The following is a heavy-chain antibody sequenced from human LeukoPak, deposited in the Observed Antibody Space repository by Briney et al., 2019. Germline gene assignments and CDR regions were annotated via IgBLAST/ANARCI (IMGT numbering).Heavy chain of an antibody. J-gene: IGHJ4*02. V-gene: IGHV1-8*01. CDR1: GYTFTSYD. CDR3: ARGQYYYGSGSYSHFDY. Sequence: ASVKVSCKASGYTFTSYDINWVRQATGQGLEWMGWMNPNSGNTGYAQKFQGRVTMTRNTSISTAYMELSSLRSEDTAVYYCARGQYYYGSGSYSHFDYWGQGTLVTVSS. CDR2: MNPNSGNT. D-gene: IGHD3-10*01.